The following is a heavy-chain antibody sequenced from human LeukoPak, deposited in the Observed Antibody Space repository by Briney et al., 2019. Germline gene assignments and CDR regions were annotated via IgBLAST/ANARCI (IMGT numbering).Heavy chain of an antibody. Sequence: SETLSLTCTVSGGSISSYYWSWIRQPAGKGLEWIGRIYTSGSTNYNPSLKSRVTISVDTSKNQFSLKLSSVTAADTAVYYCARDSSDSSGYPTFFDLWGRGTLVTVSS. CDR1: GGSISSYY. J-gene: IGHJ2*01. CDR2: IYTSGST. CDR3: ARDSSDSSGYPTFFDL. D-gene: IGHD3-22*01. V-gene: IGHV4-4*07.